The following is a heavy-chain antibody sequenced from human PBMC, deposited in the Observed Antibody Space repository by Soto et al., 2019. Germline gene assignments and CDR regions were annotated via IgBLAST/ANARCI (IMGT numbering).Heavy chain of an antibody. Sequence: PSETLSLTCTVSVGSISNFFWSWLRQTPGKGLEWIGYIYYSGSTNYNPSLKSRVTILVDSSKNQFSLKLSSVTAADTAVYYCAAHYYESSAFFYWGQGTLVTVSS. CDR1: VGSISNFF. CDR3: AAHYYESSAFFY. J-gene: IGHJ4*02. CDR2: IYYSGST. V-gene: IGHV4-59*01. D-gene: IGHD3-22*01.